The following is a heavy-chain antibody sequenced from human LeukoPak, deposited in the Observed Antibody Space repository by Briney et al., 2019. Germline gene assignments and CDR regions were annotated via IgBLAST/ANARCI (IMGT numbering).Heavy chain of an antibody. J-gene: IGHJ4*02. D-gene: IGHD3-9*01. Sequence: GGSLRLSCAASGFTFSSYGMHWVRQAPGKGLEWVAFIRYDGSNKYYADSVKGRFTISRDNSKNTLYLQMNSLRAEDTAVYYCAKGTIYDILTGYAPPIDYWGQGTLVTVSS. CDR2: IRYDGSNK. CDR3: AKGTIYDILTGYAPPIDY. V-gene: IGHV3-30*02. CDR1: GFTFSSYG.